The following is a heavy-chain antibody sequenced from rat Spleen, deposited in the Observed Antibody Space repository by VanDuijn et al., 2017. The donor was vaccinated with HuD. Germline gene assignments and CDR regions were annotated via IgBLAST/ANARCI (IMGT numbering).Heavy chain of an antibody. Sequence: EVQLVESGGGSVQPGRSMKLSCAASGINFSNYYMAWVRQAPTKGLEWVASISNDGANAYYRDSVKGRFTISRDNAKSTLYLQMDSLRSEDTATYYCAWATGPRFAYWGQGTLVTVSS. V-gene: IGHV5-25*01. CDR3: AWATGPRFAY. D-gene: IGHD1-4*01. CDR1: GINFSNYY. J-gene: IGHJ3*01. CDR2: ISNDGANA.